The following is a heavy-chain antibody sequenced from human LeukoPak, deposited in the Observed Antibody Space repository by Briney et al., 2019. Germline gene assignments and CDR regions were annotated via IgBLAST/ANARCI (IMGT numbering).Heavy chain of an antibody. CDR3: ARDESSSWIRVLDYYYLDV. CDR1: GFTFSTYS. CDR2: ITSSRIYI. J-gene: IGHJ6*03. V-gene: IGHV3-21*01. D-gene: IGHD6-13*01. Sequence: GGSLRLSCAASGFTFSTYSMNWVRQAPGKGLEWVSSITSSRIYIYYADSVKGRFTISRDNAKNSLYLQINSLRAEDTAVYYCARDESSSWIRVLDYYYLDVWGKGTTVTVSS.